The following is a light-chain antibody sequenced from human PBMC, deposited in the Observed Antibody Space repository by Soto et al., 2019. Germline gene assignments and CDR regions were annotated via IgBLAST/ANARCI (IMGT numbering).Light chain of an antibody. V-gene: IGKV4-1*01. CDR3: QQYYNPPWT. J-gene: IGKJ1*01. CDR2: WAS. CDR1: QRLLYRSNNKNY. Sequence: DTVMSQSPASLAVSLGGRATINCKSSQRLLYRSNNKNYLAWYQHQAGQPPKLLIYWASTRDSGVPDRFSGSGSGTDCTLTINNVQAEDVAVYYCQQYYNPPWTFGQGTKVEI.